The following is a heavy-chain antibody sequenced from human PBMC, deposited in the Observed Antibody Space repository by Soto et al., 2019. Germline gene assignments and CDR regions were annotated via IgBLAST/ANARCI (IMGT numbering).Heavy chain of an antibody. CDR3: AKDLDIVVVVAATPAWFDP. CDR2: ISYDGSNK. V-gene: IGHV3-30*18. D-gene: IGHD2-15*01. Sequence: GGSLRLSCAASGFTFSSYGMHWVRQAPGKGLEWVAVISYDGSNKYYADSVKGRFTISRDNSKNTLYLQMKSLRAEDTAVDYCAKDLDIVVVVAATPAWFDPWGQGTLVTVSS. J-gene: IGHJ5*02. CDR1: GFTFSSYG.